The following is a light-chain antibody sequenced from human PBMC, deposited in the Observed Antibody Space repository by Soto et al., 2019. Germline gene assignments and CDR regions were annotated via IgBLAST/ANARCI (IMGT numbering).Light chain of an antibody. CDR3: QHYNTYPIT. V-gene: IGKV1-5*03. J-gene: IGKJ4*01. Sequence: DIQMTQSPSTLSASVGDRVTVTCRVSQSIGSRLAWYQKKPGKAPKLLIYQASSSQSGVPSRFSGSGSETEFTLTISSLQPDDSATYYCQHYNTYPITFGGGTKVEIK. CDR1: QSIGSR. CDR2: QAS.